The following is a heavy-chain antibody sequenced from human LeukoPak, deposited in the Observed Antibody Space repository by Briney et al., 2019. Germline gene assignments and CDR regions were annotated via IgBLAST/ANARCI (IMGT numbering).Heavy chain of an antibody. V-gene: IGHV1-46*01. CDR3: ARGGTVTTAPIDY. Sequence: ASVKVSCKASGYTFTSYYMHWVRQAPGQGLEWMGIINPSSGSTSYTQKFQGRVNMTRDTSTSTVDMELSSLRFEDTAVYYCARGGTVTTAPIDYWGQGTLVTVSS. CDR2: INPSSGST. J-gene: IGHJ4*02. CDR1: GYTFTSYY. D-gene: IGHD4-17*01.